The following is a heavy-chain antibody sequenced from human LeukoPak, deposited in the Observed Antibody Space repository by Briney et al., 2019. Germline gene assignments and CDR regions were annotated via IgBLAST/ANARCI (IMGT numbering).Heavy chain of an antibody. J-gene: IGHJ4*02. CDR3: ASDYDSSGSAFTSLGY. Sequence: SVKVSCKASGGTFSSYAISWVRQAPGQGLEWMGGIIPIFGTANYAQKFQGRVTITTDESTSTAYMELSSLRSEDTAVYYCASDYDSSGSAFTSLGYWGQGTLVTVSS. CDR2: IIPIFGTA. CDR1: GGTFSSYA. V-gene: IGHV1-69*05. D-gene: IGHD3-22*01.